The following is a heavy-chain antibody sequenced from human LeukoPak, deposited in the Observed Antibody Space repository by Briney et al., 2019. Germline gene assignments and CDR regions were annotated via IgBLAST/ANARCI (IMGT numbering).Heavy chain of an antibody. Sequence: GESVKISCKGSGYSFPNYWLDWVRQVPGKGLEWMGIIYPGDSDTRYSPSFQGQVTISVDKSISTAYLQWSSLKASDTAMYYCASRVTRWGAFDIWGQGTMVTVSS. V-gene: IGHV5-51*01. CDR3: ASRVTRWGAFDI. CDR2: IYPGDSDT. D-gene: IGHD2-21*02. J-gene: IGHJ3*02. CDR1: GYSFPNYW.